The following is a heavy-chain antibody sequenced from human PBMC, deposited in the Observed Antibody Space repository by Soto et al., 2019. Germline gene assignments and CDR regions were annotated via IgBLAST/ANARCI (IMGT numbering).Heavy chain of an antibody. V-gene: IGHV4-4*02. CDR1: GGSISSSPW. D-gene: IGHD1-20*01. J-gene: IGHJ2*01. CDR3: AAPTVNWNLMMGH. Sequence: QVQLRESGPGLVKPSGTLSLTCAVSGGSISSSPWWSCVRQSPGKGLEWIGQIYHSGITRYNPSLQSPVHLSGDKANNPFSLRPISLTGAETALFQCAAPTVNWNLMMGHRGRGTV. CDR2: IYHSGIT.